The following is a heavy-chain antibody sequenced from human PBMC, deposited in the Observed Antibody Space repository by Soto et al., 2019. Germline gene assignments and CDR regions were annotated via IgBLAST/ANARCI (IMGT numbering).Heavy chain of an antibody. J-gene: IGHJ4*02. Sequence: PGGSLRLSCAASGFFFSSYAMSWVRQAPGKGLEWVSAISGSGGSTHSTDSVKGRFTISRDNTKNTLYLQMNSLRAENTALYYCAKSTVTTSPFDYWGQGTLVTVSS. CDR2: ISGSGGST. V-gene: IGHV3-23*01. CDR3: AKSTVTTSPFDY. D-gene: IGHD4-17*01. CDR1: GFFFSSYA.